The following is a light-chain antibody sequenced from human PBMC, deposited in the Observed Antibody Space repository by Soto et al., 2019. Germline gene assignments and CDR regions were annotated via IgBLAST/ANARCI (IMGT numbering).Light chain of an antibody. CDR1: QSISSW. CDR2: KAS. Sequence: DIQVTQTPSTLSASVGDRVTITCRASQSISSWLAWYQQKPGKAPKLLIYKASSLESGVPSRFSGSGSGTEFTLTISSLQPDDFATYYCQQYNSYSPWTFAQGTKV. CDR3: QQYNSYSPWT. J-gene: IGKJ1*01. V-gene: IGKV1-5*03.